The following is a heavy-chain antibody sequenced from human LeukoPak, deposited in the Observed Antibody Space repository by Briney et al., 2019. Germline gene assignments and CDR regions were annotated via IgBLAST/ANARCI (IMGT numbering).Heavy chain of an antibody. V-gene: IGHV4-4*02. CDR2: IYYSGST. D-gene: IGHD6-25*01. J-gene: IGHJ4*02. CDR1: GGSVSTSKW. Sequence: SETLSLTCAVSGGSVSTSKWWSWVRQPPGKGLEWIGEIYYSGSTNYNPSLNDRVTISVDTSKNQFSLKLNSVTAADTAVYCASSLGAARSYFEYWGQGTLVTVSS. CDR3: SSLGAARSYFEY.